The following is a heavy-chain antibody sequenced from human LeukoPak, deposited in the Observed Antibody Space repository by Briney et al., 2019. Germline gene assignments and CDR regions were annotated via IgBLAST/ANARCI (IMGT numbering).Heavy chain of an antibody. CDR2: IYHSGST. Sequence: SETLSLTCTVSGGSISSYYWGWIRQPPGKGLEWIGSIYHSGSTYYNPSLKSRVTISVDTSKNQFSLKLSSVTAADTAVYYCASSPPQRYYYYMDVWGKGTTVTVSS. CDR3: ASSPPQRYYYYMDV. CDR1: GGSISSYY. V-gene: IGHV4-38-2*02. D-gene: IGHD1-1*01. J-gene: IGHJ6*03.